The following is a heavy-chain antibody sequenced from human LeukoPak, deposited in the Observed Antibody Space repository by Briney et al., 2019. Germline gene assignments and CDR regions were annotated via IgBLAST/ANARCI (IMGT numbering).Heavy chain of an antibody. D-gene: IGHD2-2*01. CDR2: MSYDGSNK. CDR3: ARDIVVVPAAIYYYYYGLDV. V-gene: IGHV3-30-3*01. Sequence: GWSLRLSCAASGFTFSSYAMHWVRQAPGKGLEGVAVMSYDGSNKYYADSVKGRFTISRDNSKNTLYLQMNSLRAEDTAVYYCARDIVVVPAAIYYYYYGLDVWGQGTTVTVSS. J-gene: IGHJ6*02. CDR1: GFTFSSYA.